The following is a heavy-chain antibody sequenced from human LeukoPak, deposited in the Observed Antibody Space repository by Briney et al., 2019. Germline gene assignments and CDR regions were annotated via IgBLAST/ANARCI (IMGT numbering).Heavy chain of an antibody. CDR2: ISAYNGST. J-gene: IGHJ3*02. V-gene: IGHV1-18*01. Sequence: GASVKVSCKASGYSFTSYGIRWVREAPGQGLEWMVWISAYNGSTNYAQKLQGRVTMTTDTSTSTAYMELRSLRSDDTAVYYCARVAVGAHDAFDIWGQGTMVTVSS. CDR3: ARVAVGAHDAFDI. D-gene: IGHD1-26*01. CDR1: GYSFTSYG.